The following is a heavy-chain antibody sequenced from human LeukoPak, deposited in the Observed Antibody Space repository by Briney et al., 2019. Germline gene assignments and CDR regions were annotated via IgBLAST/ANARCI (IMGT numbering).Heavy chain of an antibody. CDR2: INHSGST. CDR1: GYSISSGYY. V-gene: IGHV4-38-2*02. Sequence: PSETLSLTCAVSGYSISSGYYWGWIRQSPGKGLEWIGEINHSGSTNYNPSLKSRVTISLDTSKNQFSLKLSSVTAADTAVYYCARDVVGFDYWGQGTLVTVSS. J-gene: IGHJ4*02. D-gene: IGHD2-21*01. CDR3: ARDVVGFDY.